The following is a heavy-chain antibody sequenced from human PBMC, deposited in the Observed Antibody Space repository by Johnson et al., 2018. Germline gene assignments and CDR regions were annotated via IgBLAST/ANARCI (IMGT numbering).Heavy chain of an antibody. V-gene: IGHV4-59*01. CDR3: GRGGSGSYPYGMDV. Sequence: QVQLVESGPGLVKXSETXSLXCTVSGGSISSYCWSWIRQPPGKGLEWIGYMYYSGSSNYNPSLKSRVTISVDKSKNQFSLKLSPVPAADTAGYDCGRGGSGSYPYGMDVWGQGTTVTVSS. CDR2: MYYSGSS. J-gene: IGHJ6*02. D-gene: IGHD1-26*01. CDR1: GGSISSYC.